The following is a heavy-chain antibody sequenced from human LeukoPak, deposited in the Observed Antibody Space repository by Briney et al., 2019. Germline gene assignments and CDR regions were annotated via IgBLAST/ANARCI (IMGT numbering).Heavy chain of an antibody. V-gene: IGHV4-30-4*08. CDR3: ASAPRLGYCSSTSCYRFFDY. CDR1: GGSISSGDYY. Sequence: PSQTLSLTCTASGGSISSGDYYWSWIRQPPGKGLEWIGYIYYSGSTYYNPSLKSRVTISVDTSKNQFSLKLSSVTAADTAVYYCASAPRLGYCSSTSCYRFFDYWGQGTLVTVSS. D-gene: IGHD2-2*01. CDR2: IYYSGST. J-gene: IGHJ4*02.